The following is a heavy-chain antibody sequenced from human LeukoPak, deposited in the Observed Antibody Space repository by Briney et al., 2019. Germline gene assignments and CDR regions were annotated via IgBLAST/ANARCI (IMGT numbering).Heavy chain of an antibody. CDR2: ISSDGSNK. Sequence: GGSLRLSCAASRFTFSRYPMHWVRQAPGKGLEWVTVISSDGSNKYYADSVKGRFTISRDNSKNTLYLQMNSLRAEDTAVYYRGREGGGEYYFDYWGQGTLVTVSS. D-gene: IGHD3-16*01. V-gene: IGHV3-30*04. CDR3: GREGGGEYYFDY. CDR1: RFTFSRYP. J-gene: IGHJ4*02.